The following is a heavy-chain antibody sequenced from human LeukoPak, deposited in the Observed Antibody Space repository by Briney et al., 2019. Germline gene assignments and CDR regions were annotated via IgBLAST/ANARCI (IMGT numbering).Heavy chain of an antibody. J-gene: IGHJ4*02. V-gene: IGHV1-69*13. CDR1: GGAFSSYA. CDR2: IIPIFGTA. Sequence: ASVKVSCKASGGAFSSYAISWVRQAPGQGLEWMGGIIPIFGTANYAQKFQGRVTITADESTSTAYMELSSLRSEDTAVYYCARDSYSSSRNDYWGQGTLVTVSS. D-gene: IGHD6-13*01. CDR3: ARDSYSSSRNDY.